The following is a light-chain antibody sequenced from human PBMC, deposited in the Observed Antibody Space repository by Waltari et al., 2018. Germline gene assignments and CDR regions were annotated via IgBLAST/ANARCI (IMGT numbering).Light chain of an antibody. V-gene: IGLV2-8*01. Sequence: QSALTQPPSASGSPGQSVTISCTGTSSAVGGYNYVSWYQQHPGKAPKLMIYEVSKRPSGVPDRFSGSKSGNTASLTVSGLQAEDAADYYCSSYAGSNNWVFGGGTKLTVL. J-gene: IGLJ2*01. CDR1: SSAVGGYNY. CDR3: SSYAGSNNWV. CDR2: EVS.